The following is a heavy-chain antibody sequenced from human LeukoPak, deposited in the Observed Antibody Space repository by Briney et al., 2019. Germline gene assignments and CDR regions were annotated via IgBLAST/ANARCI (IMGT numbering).Heavy chain of an antibody. Sequence: PSETLSLTCTVSGGSVSSGSYYWSWLRQPPGKGLEWIGYIYYSGSTNYNPSLKSRVTISVGTSKNQFSLKLSSVTAADTAVYYCARELGYYDSSGYYYVWYFDLWGRGTLVTVSS. CDR2: IYYSGST. J-gene: IGHJ2*01. CDR3: ARELGYYDSSGYYYVWYFDL. CDR1: GGSVSSGSYY. D-gene: IGHD3-22*01. V-gene: IGHV4-61*01.